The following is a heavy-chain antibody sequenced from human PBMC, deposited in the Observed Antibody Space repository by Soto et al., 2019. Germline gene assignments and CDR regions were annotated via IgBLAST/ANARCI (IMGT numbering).Heavy chain of an antibody. D-gene: IGHD1-1*01. CDR3: REPLPRPSAQTCSAP. V-gene: IGHV1-18*01. CDR1: GYTFTSYG. Sequence: QVQLVQSGAEVKKPGASVKVSCKASGYTFTSYGISWVRQAPGQGLEWMGWISAYNGNTNYAQKLQGRVTMTTATPTSKAYRELRTLESNTPPVYSGREPLPRPSAQTCSAPWGREPWSPSPQ. CDR2: ISAYNGNT. J-gene: IGHJ5*02.